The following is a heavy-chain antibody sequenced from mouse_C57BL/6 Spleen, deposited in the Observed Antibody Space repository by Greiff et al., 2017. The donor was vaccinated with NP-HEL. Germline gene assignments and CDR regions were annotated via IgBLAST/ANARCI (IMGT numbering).Heavy chain of an antibody. CDR1: GFTFSSYG. J-gene: IGHJ2*01. Sequence: DVKLVESGGDLVKPGGSLKLSCAASGFTFSSYGMSWVRQTPDKRLEWVATISSGGSYTYYPDSVKGRFTISRDNAKNTLYLQMSSLKSEDTAMYYCARLDDYEDYFDYWGQGTTLTVSS. D-gene: IGHD2-4*01. CDR2: ISSGGSYT. V-gene: IGHV5-6*02. CDR3: ARLDDYEDYFDY.